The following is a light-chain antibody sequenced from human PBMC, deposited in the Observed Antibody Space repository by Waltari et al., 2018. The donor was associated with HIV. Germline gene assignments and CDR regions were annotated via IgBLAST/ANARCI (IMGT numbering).Light chain of an antibody. CDR2: GAS. Sequence: EIVLTQSPGTLSLSPGERATLSCRASQSVSSSYLAWYQQKPGQAPRLLIYGASSRATGSPDRFSGSVSGTDFTLTISRLEPEDFAVYYCQQYGSSPPRYTFGQGTKLEIK. V-gene: IGKV3-20*01. J-gene: IGKJ2*01. CDR3: QQYGSSPPRYT. CDR1: QSVSSSY.